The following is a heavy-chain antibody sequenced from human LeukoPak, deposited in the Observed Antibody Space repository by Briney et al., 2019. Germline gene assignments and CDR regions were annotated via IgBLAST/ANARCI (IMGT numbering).Heavy chain of an antibody. V-gene: IGHV3-30*04. J-gene: IGHJ4*02. CDR3: VHAAAGDY. Sequence: PGRSLRLSCAASGFTFSSYAMHWVRQAPGKGLEWVAVISYDGSNKYYADSVKGRFTISRDNSKNTLYLQMNSLRAEDTAVYYVVHAAAGDYWGQGTVVTVSS. D-gene: IGHD2-2*01. CDR2: ISYDGSNK. CDR1: GFTFSSYA.